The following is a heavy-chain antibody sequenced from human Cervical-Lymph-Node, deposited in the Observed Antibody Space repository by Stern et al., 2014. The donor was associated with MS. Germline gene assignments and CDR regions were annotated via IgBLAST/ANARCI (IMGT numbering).Heavy chain of an antibody. V-gene: IGHV2-5*02. CDR3: AHRHIPYYYDSSSYFDY. J-gene: IGHJ4*02. Sequence: VTLKESGPTLVKPTQTLTLTCTFSGFSLSTSGVGVGWIRQPPGKALEWLSLIYWDDDKRYSPSLKSRLTITKDTSKNQVVLIMTNMDPVDTATYYCAHRHIPYYYDSSSYFDYWGQGTLVTVSS. D-gene: IGHD3-22*01. CDR2: IYWDDDK. CDR1: GFSLSTSGVG.